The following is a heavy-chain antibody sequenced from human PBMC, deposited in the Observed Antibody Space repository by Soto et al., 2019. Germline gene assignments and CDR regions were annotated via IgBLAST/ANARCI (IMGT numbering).Heavy chain of an antibody. CDR3: ARGRIGAWFDP. D-gene: IGHD3-10*01. V-gene: IGHV1-18*01. J-gene: IGHJ5*02. CDR1: GYAVTRYY. CDR2: ISAYNGNT. Sequence: TSVKVSSKASGYAVTRYYIGWVRQAPGQGLEWMGWISAYNGNTNYAQKLQGRVTMTTDTSTSTAYMELRSLRSDDTAVYYCARGRIGAWFDPWGQGTLVTVSS.